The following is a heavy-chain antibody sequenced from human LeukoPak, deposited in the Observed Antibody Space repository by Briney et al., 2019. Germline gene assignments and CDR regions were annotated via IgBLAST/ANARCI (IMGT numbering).Heavy chain of an antibody. D-gene: IGHD3-16*01. CDR3: ARAPKGGGFDI. CDR2: ISSSSSYI. J-gene: IGHJ3*02. Sequence: AGGSLRLSCAASGFTFSSYSMNCVRQAPGKGLEWVSSISSSSSYIYYADSVKGRFTISRDNAKNSLYLQMNSLRAEDTAVYYCARAPKGGGFDIWGQGTMVTVSS. CDR1: GFTFSSYS. V-gene: IGHV3-21*01.